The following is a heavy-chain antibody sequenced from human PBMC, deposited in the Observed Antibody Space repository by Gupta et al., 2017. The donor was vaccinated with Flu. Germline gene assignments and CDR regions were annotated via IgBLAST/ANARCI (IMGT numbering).Heavy chain of an antibody. Sequence: QMQLVESGGGVVQFGTSLQLSFPASGFTFIRYGIHWVRQAPGKGMEGVEEIASEGSQKDDADAVRGRFTISRDNSKNTLLLEMDSLRVEDTAVYYCAKDVPWTASCPYYCYYMDVWGKGTTVSVSS. D-gene: IGHD2-2*01. V-gene: IGHV3-30*18. CDR2: IASEGSQK. J-gene: IGHJ6*03. CDR3: AKDVPWTASCPYYCYYMDV. CDR1: GFTFIRYG.